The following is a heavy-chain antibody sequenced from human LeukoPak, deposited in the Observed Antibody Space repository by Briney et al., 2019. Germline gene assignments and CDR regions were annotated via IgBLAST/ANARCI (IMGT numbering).Heavy chain of an antibody. Sequence: PSETLSLTCTVSGGSISSGDYYWSWIRQPPGKGLEWIGYIYYGGSTYYNPSLKSRVTISVDTSKNQFSLKLNSVTAADTAVYYCARTGGTIDYWGQGTLVTVSS. CDR1: GGSISSGDYY. D-gene: IGHD2-8*02. J-gene: IGHJ4*02. V-gene: IGHV4-30-4*01. CDR3: ARTGGTIDY. CDR2: IYYGGST.